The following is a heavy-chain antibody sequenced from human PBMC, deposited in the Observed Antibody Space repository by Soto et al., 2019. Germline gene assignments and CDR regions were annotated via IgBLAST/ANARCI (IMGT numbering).Heavy chain of an antibody. CDR2: INPASGST. CDR1: GYTFTHYY. CDR3: ARALAAGDH. Sequence: QVQLVQSGAEVKKPGASVKLSCRTSGYTFTHYYIHWVRQAPGQGLEWLGIINPASGSTNYAQDFQGRVTLTRDTSTTTVYMDLRGLRAEDTAIFYCARALAAGDHWGPGTLVTVSS. V-gene: IGHV1-46*01. J-gene: IGHJ4*02. D-gene: IGHD6-13*01.